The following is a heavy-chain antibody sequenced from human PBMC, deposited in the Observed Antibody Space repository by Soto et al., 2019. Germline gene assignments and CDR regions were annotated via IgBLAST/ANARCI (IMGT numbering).Heavy chain of an antibody. CDR1: GGSISSYY. CDR3: ARVPSDYSDAFDI. V-gene: IGHV4-59*01. CDR2: VYYSGST. J-gene: IGHJ3*02. Sequence: SETLSLTCTVSGGSISSYYWSWIRQPPGKGLEWIGYVYYSGSTNYNPSLKSRVTISVDTSKNQFSLKLSSVTAADTAVYYCARVPSDYSDAFDIWGQGTMVTVSS. D-gene: IGHD4-4*01.